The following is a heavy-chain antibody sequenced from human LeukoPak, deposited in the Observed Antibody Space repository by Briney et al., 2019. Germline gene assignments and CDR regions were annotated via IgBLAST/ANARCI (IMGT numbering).Heavy chain of an antibody. V-gene: IGHV1-69*05. J-gene: IGHJ5*02. CDR1: RGTFSSYA. CDR3: ARDTAEYSSSWYGLITDNWFDP. D-gene: IGHD6-13*01. Sequence: SVKVSCKASRGTFSSYAISWVRQAPGQGLEWMGGIIPIYRTANYAQKCQGRVTVTTDESTSTAYMELSSLRSEDTAVYYCARDTAEYSSSWYGLITDNWFDPWGQGTLVTVSS. CDR2: IIPIYRTA.